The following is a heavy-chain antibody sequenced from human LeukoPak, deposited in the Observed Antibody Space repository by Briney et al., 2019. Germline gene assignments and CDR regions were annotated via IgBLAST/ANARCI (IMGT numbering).Heavy chain of an antibody. J-gene: IGHJ4*02. D-gene: IGHD4-17*01. CDR1: GFTFSSYG. V-gene: IGHV3-33*01. CDR2: IWYDGSNK. CDR3: ARALYGDYVGVDY. Sequence: GSLRLSCAASGFTFSSYGMHWVRQAPGKGLEWVAVIWYDGSNKYYADSVKGRFTISRDNSKNTLYLQMNSLRAEDTAVYYCARALYGDYVGVDYWGQGTLVTVSS.